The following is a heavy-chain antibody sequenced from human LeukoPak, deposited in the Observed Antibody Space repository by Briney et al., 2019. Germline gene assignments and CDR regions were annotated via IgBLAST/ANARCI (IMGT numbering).Heavy chain of an antibody. CDR3: ARVPQTDIAARPSYYFDY. D-gene: IGHD6-6*01. CDR1: GGSISSYY. CDR2: IYTSGST. J-gene: IGHJ4*02. V-gene: IGHV4-4*07. Sequence: SETLSLTCTVSGGSISSYYWSWIRQPAGKGLEWIGRIYTSGSTNYNPSLKSRVTMSVDTSKNQFSLKLSSVTAADTAVYYCARVPQTDIAARPSYYFDYWGQGTLVTVSS.